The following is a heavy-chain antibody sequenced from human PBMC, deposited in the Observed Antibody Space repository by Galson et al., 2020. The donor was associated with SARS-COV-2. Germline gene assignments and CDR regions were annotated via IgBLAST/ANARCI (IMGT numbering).Heavy chain of an antibody. V-gene: IGHV3-30*01. CDR2: ISYDGSNK. D-gene: IGHD4-4*01. Sequence: SCAASGFIFSDYAMHWVRQAPGKGLEWMTAISYDGSNKFYADSVKGRFTISRDKSKHTLYLQMDSLRPGDTAVYYCARNSDFFEYFDYWGQGTLVTVSS. J-gene: IGHJ4*02. CDR3: ARNSDFFEYFDY. CDR1: GFIFSDYA.